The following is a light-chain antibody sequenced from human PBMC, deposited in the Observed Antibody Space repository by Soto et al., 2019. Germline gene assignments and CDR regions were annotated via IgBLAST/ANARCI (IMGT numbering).Light chain of an antibody. CDR3: QQYNSSLWT. J-gene: IGKJ1*01. CDR1: QTFGRW. Sequence: ASVGDRVAVTCRASQTFGRWLAWFQQKTGKAPKILIYEASNLQSGVPSRFSGSGSGTDFTLTISSLQPDDFETYYCQQYNSSLWTFGQGTKVDIK. V-gene: IGKV1-5*03. CDR2: EAS.